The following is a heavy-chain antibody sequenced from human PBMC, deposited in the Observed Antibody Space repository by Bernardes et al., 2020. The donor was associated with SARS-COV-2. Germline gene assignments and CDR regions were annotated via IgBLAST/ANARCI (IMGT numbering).Heavy chain of an antibody. CDR3: ARGSYLRF. CDR1: GYTFTSYG. Sequence: ASMKVSCKASGYTFTSYGISWVRQAPGQGSEWRGGISTYNDDRNYAQKLQGRVTMTTDTSTSTAYMEVRSLTSADTAVYYCARGSYLRFWGQGTLVTVSS. D-gene: IGHD1-26*01. CDR2: ISTYNDDR. V-gene: IGHV1-18*04. J-gene: IGHJ4*02.